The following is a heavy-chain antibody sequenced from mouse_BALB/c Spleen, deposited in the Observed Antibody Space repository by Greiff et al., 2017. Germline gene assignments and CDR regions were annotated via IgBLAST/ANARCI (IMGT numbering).Heavy chain of an antibody. Sequence: LKQPGSELVRPGASEKLSCKASGYTFTSYWMHWVKQRPGQGLEWIGNIYPGSGSTNYDEKFKSKATLTVDTSSSTAYMQLSSLTSEDSAVYYCTREGNLTTVVATDYWGQGTTLTVSS. V-gene: IGHV1S22*01. CDR3: TREGNLTTVVATDY. D-gene: IGHD1-1*01. CDR1: GYTFTSYW. J-gene: IGHJ2*01. CDR2: IYPGSGST.